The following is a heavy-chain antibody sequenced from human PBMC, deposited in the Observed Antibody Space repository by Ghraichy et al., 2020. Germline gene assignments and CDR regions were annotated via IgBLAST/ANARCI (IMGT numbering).Heavy chain of an antibody. D-gene: IGHD4-17*01. CDR1: GFTFSSYS. V-gene: IGHV3-21*01. J-gene: IGHJ4*02. Sequence: GGSLRLSCAASGFTFSSYSMNWVRQAPGKGLEWVSSISSSSSYIYYADSVKGRFTISRDNAKNSLYLQMNSLRAEDTAVYYCARDPPTYGAVSNLEDYWGQGTLVTVSS. CDR2: ISSSSSYI. CDR3: ARDPPTYGAVSNLEDY.